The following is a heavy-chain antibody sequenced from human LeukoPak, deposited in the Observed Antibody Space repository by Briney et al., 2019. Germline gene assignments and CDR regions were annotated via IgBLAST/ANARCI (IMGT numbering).Heavy chain of an antibody. V-gene: IGHV3-30*04. CDR3: ARDFGGYDLYYYGMDV. Sequence: PGGSLRLSCAASGFTFSSYAMHWVRQAPGKGLEWVAVISYDGSNKYYADSVKGRFTISRDNSKNTLYLQMNSLRAGDTAVYYCARDFGGYDLYYYGMDVWGKGTTVTVSS. CDR2: ISYDGSNK. CDR1: GFTFSSYA. J-gene: IGHJ6*04. D-gene: IGHD5-12*01.